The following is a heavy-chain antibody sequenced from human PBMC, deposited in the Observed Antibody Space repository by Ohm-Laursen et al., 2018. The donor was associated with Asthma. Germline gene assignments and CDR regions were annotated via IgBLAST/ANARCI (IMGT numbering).Heavy chain of an antibody. CDR2: INPSGGST. CDR3: ARDLDIAVAGTASIDY. Sequence: GSSVKVSCNASGYTFTSYYMHWVRQAPGQGLEWMGIINPSGGSTSYAQKFQGRVTMTRDTSTSTVYMELSSLRSEDTAVYYCARDLDIAVAGTASIDYWGQGTLVTVSS. CDR1: GYTFTSYY. V-gene: IGHV1-46*01. D-gene: IGHD6-19*01. J-gene: IGHJ4*02.